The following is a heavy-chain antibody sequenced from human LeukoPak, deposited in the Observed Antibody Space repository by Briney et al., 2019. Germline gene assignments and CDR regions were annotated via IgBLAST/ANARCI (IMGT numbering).Heavy chain of an antibody. CDR2: ISGSGGST. CDR3: AKVGYYYDSGYYFDY. D-gene: IGHD3-22*01. J-gene: IGHJ4*02. V-gene: IGHV3-23*01. Sequence: PGGSLRLFCAASGFTFNSYAMSWLRQAPGKRLEWVSAISGSGGSTYYADSVKGRFTISRDNSKNTLYLQMNSLRAEDTAVYYCAKVGYYYDSGYYFDYWGQGTLVTVSS. CDR1: GFTFNSYA.